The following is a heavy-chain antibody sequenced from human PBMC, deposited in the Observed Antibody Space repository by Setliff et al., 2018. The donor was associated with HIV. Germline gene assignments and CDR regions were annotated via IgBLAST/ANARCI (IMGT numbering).Heavy chain of an antibody. D-gene: IGHD6-13*01. J-gene: IGHJ6*03. Sequence: GSLRLSCTTSGFTFGDYGMSWVRQAPGKGLEWVGFIRSKAYGGSNKYYADSVKGRFTISRDNSKNTLYLQMNSLRAEDTAVYYCARGGGSWSLYYYYMDVWGKGTTVTVSS. CDR1: GFTFGDYG. CDR2: IRSKAYGGSNK. CDR3: ARGGGSWSLYYYYMDV. V-gene: IGHV3-30*04.